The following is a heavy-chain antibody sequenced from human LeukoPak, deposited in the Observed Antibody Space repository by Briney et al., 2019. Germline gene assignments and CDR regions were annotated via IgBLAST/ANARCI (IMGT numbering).Heavy chain of an antibody. CDR1: GYTFTSYG. J-gene: IGHJ4*02. V-gene: IGHV1-18*01. CDR3: ARDGMVRGVIGY. CDR2: ISAYNGNT. Sequence: ASVKVSCKASGYTFTSYGISWVRQAPGQGLEWMGWISAYNGNTNYAQKLQGRVTMTTDTSTSTAYMEMRSLRSADAAVYYCARDGMVRGVIGYWGQGTLVTVSS. D-gene: IGHD3-10*01.